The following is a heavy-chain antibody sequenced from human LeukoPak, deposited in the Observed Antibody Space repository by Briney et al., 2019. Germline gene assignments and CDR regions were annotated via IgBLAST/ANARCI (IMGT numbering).Heavy chain of an antibody. CDR1: GYTFTKYE. CDR3: ARGGHYYCSGSRNWFDP. V-gene: IGHV1-8*03. CDR2: MNPNSGNT. J-gene: IGHJ5*02. D-gene: IGHD3-10*01. Sequence: ASVKVSCKASGYTFTKYEINWLRQATGQGLGWMGWMNPNSGNTGSAQKFQGRVTITRDTSITTVYMELRSLTSEDTAFYYCARGGHYYCSGSRNWFDPWGQGTLVTVSS.